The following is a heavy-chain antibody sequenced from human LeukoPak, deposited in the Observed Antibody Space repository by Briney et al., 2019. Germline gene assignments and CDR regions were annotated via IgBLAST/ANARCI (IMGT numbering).Heavy chain of an antibody. J-gene: IGHJ6*02. D-gene: IGHD3-10*01. CDR1: GLTVSSNY. Sequence: PGGSLRLSCAASGLTVSSNYMSWVRQAPGKGLEWVSVIYSGGSTYYADSVKGRFTISRDNSKNTLYLQMNSLRAEDTAVYYCARDYGSGSPYGMDVWGQGTTVTVSS. CDR3: ARDYGSGSPYGMDV. V-gene: IGHV3-53*01. CDR2: IYSGGST.